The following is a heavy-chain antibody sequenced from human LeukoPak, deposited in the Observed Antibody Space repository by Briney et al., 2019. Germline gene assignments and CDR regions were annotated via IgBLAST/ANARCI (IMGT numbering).Heavy chain of an antibody. CDR3: ARLGSYHDF. J-gene: IGHJ4*02. CDR1: GASISNYY. D-gene: IGHD1-26*01. Sequence: SETLSLTCTVSGASISNYYWSWIRQTPEKGLEWMGHIHSSGGSSYYPSLKSRLTLSIDTSRNQLSLRLPSVTAADTAVYFCARLGSYHDFWGQGALVTVSS. CDR2: IHSSGGS. V-gene: IGHV4-4*09.